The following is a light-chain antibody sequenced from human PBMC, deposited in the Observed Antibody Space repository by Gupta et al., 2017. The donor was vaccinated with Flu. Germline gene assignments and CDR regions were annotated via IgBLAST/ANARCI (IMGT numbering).Light chain of an antibody. CDR3: QQNNSYPWT. Sequence: DNLMTHPPSTLSASVGDRVTITCRASQGISSLLDWYQQKPGKAPKLLIYKASSLESGVPSRFSGSGSGTEFTLTISSLQPDDFATYYCQQNNSYPWTFGQGTKVEIK. CDR1: QGISSL. CDR2: KAS. J-gene: IGKJ1*01. V-gene: IGKV1-5*03.